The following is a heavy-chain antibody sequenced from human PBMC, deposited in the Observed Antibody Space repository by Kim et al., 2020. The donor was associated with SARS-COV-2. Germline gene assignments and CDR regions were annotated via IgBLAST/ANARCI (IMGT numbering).Heavy chain of an antibody. Sequence: VKGRFTISRDNIKNSLYLQMNSRRTEDTALYYCAKYDDVSRDGVNDYMDVWGKGTTVTVSS. V-gene: IGHV3-43*01. D-gene: IGHD2-8*01. CDR3: AKYDDVSRDGVNDYMDV. J-gene: IGHJ6*03.